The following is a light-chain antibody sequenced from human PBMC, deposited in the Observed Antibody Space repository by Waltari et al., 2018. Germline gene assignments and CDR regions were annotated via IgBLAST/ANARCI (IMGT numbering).Light chain of an antibody. CDR1: QSVSSY. Sequence: ELVLTQSPATLSLSPGERATLSCRASQSVSSYLAWYQQKPGQAPRLRIYDASNRATCIPARFSGSGSVTDCTLTISSLEPEDFAVYYCQQRSNWPPLTFGGETKVEIK. V-gene: IGKV3-11*01. CDR2: DAS. CDR3: QQRSNWPPLT. J-gene: IGKJ4*01.